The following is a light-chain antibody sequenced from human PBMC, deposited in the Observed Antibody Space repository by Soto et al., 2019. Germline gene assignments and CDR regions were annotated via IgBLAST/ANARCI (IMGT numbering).Light chain of an antibody. CDR3: QQSDSTPYT. CDR1: QSISTF. V-gene: IGKV1-39*01. CDR2: AAS. J-gene: IGKJ2*01. Sequence: DIQMTQSPSSLSASVGDRVTIHCRASQSISTFLNWYQQKPGQAPKVLISAASTLQSGVPSRFSGRGSGTDFTLTISSLQPVDFATYYCQQSDSTPYTFGQGTTLETK.